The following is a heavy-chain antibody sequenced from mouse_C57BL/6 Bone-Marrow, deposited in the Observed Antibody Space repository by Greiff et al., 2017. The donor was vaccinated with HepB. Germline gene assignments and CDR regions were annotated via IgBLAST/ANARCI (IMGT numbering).Heavy chain of an antibody. Sequence: EVQRVESGGGLVKPGGSLKLSCAASGFTFSSYAMSWVRQTPEKRLEWVATISDGGSYTYYPDNVKGRFTISRDNAKNNLYLQMSHLKSEDTAMYYCAREDYGSSLDWYFDVWGTGTTVTVSS. V-gene: IGHV5-4*01. CDR1: GFTFSSYA. J-gene: IGHJ1*03. CDR2: ISDGGSYT. CDR3: AREDYGSSLDWYFDV. D-gene: IGHD1-1*01.